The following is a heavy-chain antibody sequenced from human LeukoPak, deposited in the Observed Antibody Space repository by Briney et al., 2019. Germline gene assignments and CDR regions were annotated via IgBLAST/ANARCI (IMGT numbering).Heavy chain of an antibody. D-gene: IGHD5-12*01. Sequence: SETLSLTCAVYGGSFSGYYWSWIRQPPGKGLEWIGEVNHSGSINYTPSLKSRVNISVDTSKNQFSLKLSSVTAADTAVYYCARRGVDGGGYFDYWGQGTLVTVSS. V-gene: IGHV4-34*01. CDR3: ARRGVDGGGYFDY. CDR1: GGSFSGYY. CDR2: VNHSGSI. J-gene: IGHJ4*02.